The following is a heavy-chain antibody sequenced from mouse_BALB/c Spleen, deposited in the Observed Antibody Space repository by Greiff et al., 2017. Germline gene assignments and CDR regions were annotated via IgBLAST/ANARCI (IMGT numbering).Heavy chain of an antibody. J-gene: IGHJ3*01. CDR1: GYTFTDYE. CDR2: IDPETGGT. CDR3: TRGRTYLEWFAY. Sequence: VQLQQSGAELVRPGASVTLSCKASGYTFTDYEMHWVKQTPVHGLEWIGAIDPETGGTAYNQKFKGKATLTADKSSSTAYMELRSLTSEDSAVYYCTRGRTYLEWFAYWGQGTLVTVSA. V-gene: IGHV1-15*01.